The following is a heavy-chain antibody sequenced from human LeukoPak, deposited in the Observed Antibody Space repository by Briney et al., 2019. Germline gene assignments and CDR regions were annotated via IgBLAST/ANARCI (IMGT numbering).Heavy chain of an antibody. V-gene: IGHV1-2*02. CDR1: GYTFTGYY. CDR3: ARVYGDKWELLGD. J-gene: IGHJ4*02. Sequence: ASVKVSCKASGYTFTGYYMHWVRQAPGQGLEWMGWINPNSGGTNYAQKFQGRVTMTRDTSISTAYMELSRLRSDDTAVYYCARVYGDKWELLGDWGQGTLVTVSS. D-gene: IGHD1-26*01. CDR2: INPNSGGT.